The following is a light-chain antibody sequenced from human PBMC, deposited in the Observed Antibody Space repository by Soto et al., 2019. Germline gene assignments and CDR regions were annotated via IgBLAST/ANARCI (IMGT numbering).Light chain of an antibody. Sequence: EIVMTQSPATLSVSPGERATLSCRAGQSVSSNLAWYQQKPGQAPRLLIFGASTRATGIPARFSGSGSGTEFNLTISSLQSEDFAVYYCQQYNNWPPWTFGQGTRLEIK. V-gene: IGKV3-15*01. CDR2: GAS. CDR3: QQYNNWPPWT. CDR1: QSVSSN. J-gene: IGKJ5*01.